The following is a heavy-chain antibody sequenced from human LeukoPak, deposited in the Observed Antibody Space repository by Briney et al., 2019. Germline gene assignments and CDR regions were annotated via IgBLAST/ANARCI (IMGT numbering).Heavy chain of an antibody. V-gene: IGHV3-7*01. CDR1: GFTFSSYW. CDR2: IKQDGSEK. D-gene: IGHD2-2*01. Sequence: GGSLRLSCAASGFTFSSYWMSWVRQAPGKGLEWVANIKQDGSEKYYVDSVKGRFTISRDNAKNSLYLQMNSLRAEDTAVYYCARRVGYQLLFVDYFDYWGQGTLVTVSS. J-gene: IGHJ4*02. CDR3: ARRVGYQLLFVDYFDY.